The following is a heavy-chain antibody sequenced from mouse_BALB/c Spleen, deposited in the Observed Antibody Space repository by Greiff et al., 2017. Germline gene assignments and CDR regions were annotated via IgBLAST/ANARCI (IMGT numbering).Heavy chain of an antibody. CDR3: ARHSALDY. CDR1: GFTFSSYA. J-gene: IGHJ2*01. V-gene: IGHV5-9-3*01. Sequence: EVHLVESGGGLVKPGGSLKLSCAASGFTFSSYAMSWVRQTPEKRLEWVATISSGGSYTYYPDSVKGRFTISRDNAKNTLYLQMSSLRSEDTAMYYCARHSALDYWGQGTTLTVSS. CDR2: ISSGGSYT. D-gene: IGHD1-2*01.